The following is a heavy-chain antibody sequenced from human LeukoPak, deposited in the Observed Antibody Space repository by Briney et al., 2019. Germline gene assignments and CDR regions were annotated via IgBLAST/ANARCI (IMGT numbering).Heavy chain of an antibody. Sequence: GASVKVPCKASGYTFTGYYMHWVRQAPGQGLEWMGWINPNSGGTNYAQKFQGRVTMTRDTSISTAYMELSRLRSDDTAVYYCARVQQNYGDYVGDFDYWGQGTLVTVSS. J-gene: IGHJ4*02. D-gene: IGHD4-17*01. CDR1: GYTFTGYY. CDR3: ARVQQNYGDYVGDFDY. CDR2: INPNSGGT. V-gene: IGHV1-2*02.